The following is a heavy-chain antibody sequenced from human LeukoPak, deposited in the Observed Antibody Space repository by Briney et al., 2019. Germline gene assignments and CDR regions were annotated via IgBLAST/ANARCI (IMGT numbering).Heavy chain of an antibody. D-gene: IGHD5-18*01. Sequence: SGPTLLHPTPTLTLTFTFSGFSLSTRGMCVAWIRQPPGKALEWLSHIDWDDDKYYSTSLKTRLTISKDTSKNQVVLTMTNMDPVDTATYYCARDTAMDHFDYWGQGTLVTVSS. V-gene: IGHV2-70*01. J-gene: IGHJ4*02. CDR1: GFSLSTRGMC. CDR3: ARDTAMDHFDY. CDR2: IDWDDDK.